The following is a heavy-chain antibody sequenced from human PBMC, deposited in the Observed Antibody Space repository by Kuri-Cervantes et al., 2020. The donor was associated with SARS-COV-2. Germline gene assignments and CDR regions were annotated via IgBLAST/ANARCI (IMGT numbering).Heavy chain of an antibody. CDR3: ARDVGYGGSSELDITYFDF. V-gene: IGHV1-69*13. J-gene: IGHJ4*02. CDR1: GDSFSSYS. CDR2: IIPMFGTP. Sequence: SVKVSCKASGDSFSSYSFNWVRQAPGQGLEWMGGIIPMFGTPSYAQRFEGRVTITADEPTSTVYMEMSSLTLEDTAVYFCARDVGYGGSSELDITYFDFWGQGTLVTVSS. D-gene: IGHD4-23*01.